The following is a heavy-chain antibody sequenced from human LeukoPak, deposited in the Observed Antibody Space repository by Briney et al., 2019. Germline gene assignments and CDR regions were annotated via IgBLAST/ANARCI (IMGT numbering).Heavy chain of an antibody. CDR1: GGSISSYY. Sequence: PSETLSLTCTVSGGSISSYYWSWIRQPPGKGLEWIGYIYYSGSTNYNPSLKSRVTISVDTSKNQFSLKLSSVSAADTAVYYCARGSTMNIGLFDYRGQGTLLTVSS. D-gene: IGHD3/OR15-3a*01. V-gene: IGHV4-59*01. J-gene: IGHJ4*02. CDR2: IYYSGST. CDR3: ARGSTMNIGLFDY.